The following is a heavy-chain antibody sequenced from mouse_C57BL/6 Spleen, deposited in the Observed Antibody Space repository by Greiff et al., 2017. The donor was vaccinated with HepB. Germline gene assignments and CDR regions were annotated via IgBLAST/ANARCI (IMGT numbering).Heavy chain of an antibody. CDR3: TVNRPFAY. CDR1: GFNIKDDY. J-gene: IGHJ3*01. V-gene: IGHV14-4*01. CDR2: IDPENGDT. Sequence: VQLQQSGAELVRPGASVKLSCTASGFNIKDDYMHWVKQRPEQGLEWIGWIDPENGDTEYAPKFQGKATITADTSSNTAYLQLSSLTSEDTAVYYCTVNRPFAYWGQGTLVTVSA. D-gene: IGHD3-2*02.